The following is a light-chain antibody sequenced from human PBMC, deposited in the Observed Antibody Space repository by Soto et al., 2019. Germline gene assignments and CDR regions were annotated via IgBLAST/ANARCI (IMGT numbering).Light chain of an antibody. V-gene: IGKV1-9*01. Sequence: IQLTQSPTSLSASVGDRVTVTCRASQGIGSYLAWYQQKPGNAPELLIYDASTLPSGVPSRFSGSGSGTDFTLTISSLQPEDSATYYCQQLNSYLGTFGQGTKVEIK. CDR3: QQLNSYLGT. J-gene: IGKJ1*01. CDR1: QGIGSY. CDR2: DAS.